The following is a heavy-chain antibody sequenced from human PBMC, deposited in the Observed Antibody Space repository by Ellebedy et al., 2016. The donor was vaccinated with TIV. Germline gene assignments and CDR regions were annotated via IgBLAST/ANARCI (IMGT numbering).Heavy chain of an antibody. CDR2: INQDGREK. CDR3: ARAIYGASNL. Sequence: GGSLRLSCAASRFSFSSYWMSWVRQAPGKGLEWVANINQDGREKHYVDSVNGRFTISRDNAGNSLYLQMKGLGAEDTAVYYCARAIYGASNLWGRGTLVTVSS. J-gene: IGHJ2*01. CDR1: RFSFSSYW. V-gene: IGHV3-7*01. D-gene: IGHD4-17*01.